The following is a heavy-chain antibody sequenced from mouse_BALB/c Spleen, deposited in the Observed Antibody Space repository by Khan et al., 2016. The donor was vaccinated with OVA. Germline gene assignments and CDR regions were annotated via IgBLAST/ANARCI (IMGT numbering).Heavy chain of an antibody. V-gene: IGHV3-6*02. CDR2: ISYDGSN. Sequence: EVQLQESGPGLVKPSQSLPLTCSVTDYSITGGYRWNWIRQFPGNKLEWMGYISYDGSNNYNPSLKNRISITRDTSKNRFFLKLNSVITEDTATYYCARGGAVVPYWYFDVWGAGTTVTVSS. D-gene: IGHD1-1*01. CDR3: ARGGAVVPYWYFDV. CDR1: DYSITGGYR. J-gene: IGHJ1*01.